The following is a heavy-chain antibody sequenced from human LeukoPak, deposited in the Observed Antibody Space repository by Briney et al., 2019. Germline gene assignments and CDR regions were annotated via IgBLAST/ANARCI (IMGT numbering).Heavy chain of an antibody. CDR2: INPNTGGT. CDR1: GYTFTDYY. V-gene: IGHV1-2*02. D-gene: IGHD3-22*01. CDR3: ARDGRHRYYYDSSGFYGSWFDP. Sequence: ASVKVSCKASGYTFTDYYMYWVRQAPGQGLEWMGWINPNTGGTNYAQRFQGRVTMTRDTSISTAYMELSRLRSDDTAVYYCARDGRHRYYYDSSGFYGSWFDPWGQGTLVTVSS. J-gene: IGHJ5*02.